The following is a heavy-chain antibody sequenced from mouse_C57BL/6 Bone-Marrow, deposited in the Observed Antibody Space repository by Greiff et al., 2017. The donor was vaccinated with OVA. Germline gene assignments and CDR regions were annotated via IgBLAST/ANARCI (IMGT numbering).Heavy chain of an antibody. J-gene: IGHJ2*01. Sequence: VQLQQSGAELVRPGASVKLSCTASGFNIKDDYMHWVKQRPEQGLEWIGWIDPENGDTEYASKFQGKATITADTSSNTANLQLSSLTSEDTAVYYCISYGNFDYWGQGTTLTVSS. CDR2: IDPENGDT. CDR1: GFNIKDDY. D-gene: IGHD2-1*01. V-gene: IGHV14-4*01. CDR3: ISYGNFDY.